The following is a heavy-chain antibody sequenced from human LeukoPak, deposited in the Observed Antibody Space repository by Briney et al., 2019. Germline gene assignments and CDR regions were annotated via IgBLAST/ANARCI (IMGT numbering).Heavy chain of an antibody. CDR3: ARVGNPLVTVFAWFDP. CDR2: IYTSGST. D-gene: IGHD3-3*01. CDR1: GGSFSGYY. Sequence: SETLSLTCAVYGGSFSGYYWSWIRQPAGKGLEWIGRIYTSGSTNYNPSLKSRVTISVDTSKNQFSLKLSSVTAADTAVYYCARVGNPLVTVFAWFDPWGQGTLVTVSS. J-gene: IGHJ5*02. V-gene: IGHV4-59*10.